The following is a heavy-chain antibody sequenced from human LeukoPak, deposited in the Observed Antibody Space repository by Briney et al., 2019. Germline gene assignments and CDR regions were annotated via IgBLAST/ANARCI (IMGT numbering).Heavy chain of an antibody. J-gene: IGHJ1*01. Sequence: GGSLRLSCAASGFTVSSNYMSWVRQAPGKGLEWVSVFYSGGSTYYADSVKGRFTISRDNSKNTLYLQMNSLRAEDTAVYYCARALADYYDSSGYREYFQHWGQGTLVTVSS. D-gene: IGHD3-22*01. CDR1: GFTVSSNY. CDR2: FYSGGST. V-gene: IGHV3-66*01. CDR3: ARALADYYDSSGYREYFQH.